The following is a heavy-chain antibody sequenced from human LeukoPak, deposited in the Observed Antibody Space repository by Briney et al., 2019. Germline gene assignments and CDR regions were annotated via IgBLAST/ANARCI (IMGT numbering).Heavy chain of an antibody. V-gene: IGHV3-21*01. J-gene: IGHJ3*02. CDR3: ARARYCSSTRCRDAFDI. D-gene: IGHD2-2*01. CDR1: GFTFSSYS. CDR2: ISSSSSYI. Sequence: PGGSLRLSCAASGFTFSSYSMNWVRQAPGKGLEWVSSISSSSSYIYYADSVKGRFTISRDNAKNSLYLQMNSLRAEDTAVYYCARARYCSSTRCRDAFDIWGQGTMVTVSS.